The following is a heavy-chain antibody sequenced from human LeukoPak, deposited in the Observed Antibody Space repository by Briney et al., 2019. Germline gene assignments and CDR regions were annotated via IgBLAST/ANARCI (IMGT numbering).Heavy chain of an antibody. Sequence: ASVKVSCKASGGTFSSYAISWVRQAPGQGLEWMGRIIPILGIANYAQKFQGRVTITADKSTSTAYMELSSLRSEDTAVYYCARAPGGSYSWFDPWGQETLVTVSS. J-gene: IGHJ5*02. CDR1: GGTFSSYA. V-gene: IGHV1-69*04. CDR3: ARAPGGSYSWFDP. D-gene: IGHD1-26*01. CDR2: IIPILGIA.